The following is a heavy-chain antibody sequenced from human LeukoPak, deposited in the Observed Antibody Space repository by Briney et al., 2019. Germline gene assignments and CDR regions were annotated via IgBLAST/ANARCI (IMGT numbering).Heavy chain of an antibody. CDR1: GCTFISYG. J-gene: IGHJ3*02. Sequence: ASVKVSCKASGCTFISYGISWVRQAPGQGLEWMGWISGYNGNTKYAQRFQGRVTMTTDTSTDTVYMELRSLKSDDTAVYYCARVDTSMEDAFDIWGQGTMVAVS. V-gene: IGHV1-18*04. CDR3: ARVDTSMEDAFDI. CDR2: ISGYNGNT. D-gene: IGHD5-18*01.